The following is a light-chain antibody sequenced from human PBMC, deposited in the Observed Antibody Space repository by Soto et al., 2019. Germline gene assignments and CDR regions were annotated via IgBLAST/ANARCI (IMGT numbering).Light chain of an antibody. Sequence: QSVLTQPPSASATPGQRVTISCSGSSSSIGRNTVDWYQQLPGTAPKHLVYSNNKRPSGVPDRFSGSKSCTSGSLAIRGLQSEDEADYYCAAWDDSLNGWVFGGGTKLTVL. CDR2: SNN. CDR1: SSSIGRNT. CDR3: AAWDDSLNGWV. V-gene: IGLV1-44*01. J-gene: IGLJ3*02.